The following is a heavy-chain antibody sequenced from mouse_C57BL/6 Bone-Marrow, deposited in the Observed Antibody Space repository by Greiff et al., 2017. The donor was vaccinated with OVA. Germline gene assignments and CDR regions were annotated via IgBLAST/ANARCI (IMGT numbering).Heavy chain of an antibody. CDR2: IHPNSGST. D-gene: IGHD2-4*01. CDR3: AVYDYDWFAY. Sequence: QVQLQQPGAELVKPGASVKLSCKDSGYTFTSYWMHWVKQRPGQGLEWIGMIHPNSGSTNYNEKFKSKATLTVDKSSSTAYMQLSSLTSEDSAVYYCAVYDYDWFAYWGQGTLVTVSA. V-gene: IGHV1-64*01. J-gene: IGHJ3*01. CDR1: GYTFTSYW.